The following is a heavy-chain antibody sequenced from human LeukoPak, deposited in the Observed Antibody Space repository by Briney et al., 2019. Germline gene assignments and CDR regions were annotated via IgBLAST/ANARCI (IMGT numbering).Heavy chain of an antibody. V-gene: IGHV3-21*01. Sequence: GGSLRLSCAASGFTFSSYSMNWVRQAPGKGLEWVSAISSSSSYIYYADSVKGRFTISRDNAKSSLYLQMNSLRAEDTAVYYCAREGIAARPPYYYGMGVWGQGTTVTVSS. CDR1: GFTFSSYS. CDR2: ISSSSSYI. J-gene: IGHJ6*02. CDR3: AREGIAARPPYYYGMGV. D-gene: IGHD6-6*01.